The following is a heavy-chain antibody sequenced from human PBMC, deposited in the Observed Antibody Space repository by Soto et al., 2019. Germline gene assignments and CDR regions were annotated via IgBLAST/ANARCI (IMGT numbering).Heavy chain of an antibody. CDR1: GYTFTSCY. Sequence: ASVKVSCKSSGYTFTSCYINWGRRATGQGLECMGGMNPNSGNTCYAQKFQGRVTMTRNTSISTAYMELSSLRSEDTAVYYCARWHGYCTNGVCYKYYYYYGMDVWGQGTTVTVSS. CDR3: ARWHGYCTNGVCYKYYYYYGMDV. D-gene: IGHD2-8*01. J-gene: IGHJ6*02. V-gene: IGHV1-8*01. CDR2: MNPNSGNT.